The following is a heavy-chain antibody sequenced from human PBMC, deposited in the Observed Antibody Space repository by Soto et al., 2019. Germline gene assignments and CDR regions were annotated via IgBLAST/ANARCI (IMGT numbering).Heavy chain of an antibody. Sequence: PGGSLRLSCAASGFTFSSYAMSWVRQAPGKGLEWVSAISGSGGSTYYAESVKGRFTISRDNSKNTLYLQMNSLRAEDTAVYYCAKIDGVVPAANLFDYWGQGTLVTVSS. CDR3: AKIDGVVPAANLFDY. J-gene: IGHJ4*02. V-gene: IGHV3-23*01. CDR2: ISGSGGST. D-gene: IGHD2-2*01. CDR1: GFTFSSYA.